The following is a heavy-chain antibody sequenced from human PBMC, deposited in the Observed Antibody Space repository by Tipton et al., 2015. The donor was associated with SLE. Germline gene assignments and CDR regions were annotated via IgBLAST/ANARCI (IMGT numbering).Heavy chain of an antibody. V-gene: IGHV3-23*01. D-gene: IGHD5-24*01. CDR3: AKDTGDGYNWKRVGDVFDI. CDR1: GFTFSSYA. CDR2: ISGSGGST. J-gene: IGHJ3*02. Sequence: SLRLSCAASGFTFSSYAMSWVRQAPGKGLEWVSAISGSGGSTHYADSVKGRFIISRDNSKNTLYLQMNSLRVEDTAVYYCAKDTGDGYNWKRVGDVFDIWGQGTMVTVSS.